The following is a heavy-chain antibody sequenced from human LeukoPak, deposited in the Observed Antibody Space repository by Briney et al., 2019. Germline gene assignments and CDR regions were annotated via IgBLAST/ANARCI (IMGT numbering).Heavy chain of an antibody. J-gene: IGHJ4*02. V-gene: IGHV3-21*01. CDR1: GFTFSSYS. CDR3: ARDPSYYDSSGYYSSY. Sequence: GGSLRLSCAASGFTFSSYSMNWVRQAPGKGLEWVSSISSSSSYIYYADSVKGRFTISRDNAKNSLYLQMNSLRAEDTAVYYCARDPSYYDSSGYYSSYWGQETLVTVSS. CDR2: ISSSSSYI. D-gene: IGHD3-22*01.